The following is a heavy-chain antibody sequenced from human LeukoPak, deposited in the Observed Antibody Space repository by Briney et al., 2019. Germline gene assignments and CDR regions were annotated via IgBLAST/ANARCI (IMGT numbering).Heavy chain of an antibody. Sequence: GGSLRLSCAASKFTFSSYAMSWVRQAPGKGLELVSAISGSGDSTYYADSVKGRFTISRDNSKNTLYLQMNTLRAEDTAVYFCAKLTTKFVYYYYGMDVWGQGTTVTVSS. D-gene: IGHD3-22*01. CDR1: KFTFSSYA. J-gene: IGHJ6*02. CDR2: ISGSGDST. V-gene: IGHV3-23*01. CDR3: AKLTTKFVYYYYGMDV.